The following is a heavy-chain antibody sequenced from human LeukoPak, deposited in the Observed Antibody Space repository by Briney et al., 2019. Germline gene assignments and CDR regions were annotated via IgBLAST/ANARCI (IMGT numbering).Heavy chain of an antibody. D-gene: IGHD2-2*01. Sequence: GGSLRLSCAASGFTFSSYSMNWVRQAPGKGLEWVSSISSSSSYIYYADSVKGRFTISRDNAKNSLYLQMNSLRAEDTAVYYCARDRCSSTSCPLDYWGQGTLVTVSS. V-gene: IGHV3-21*01. CDR3: ARDRCSSTSCPLDY. J-gene: IGHJ4*02. CDR1: GFTFSSYS. CDR2: ISSSSSYI.